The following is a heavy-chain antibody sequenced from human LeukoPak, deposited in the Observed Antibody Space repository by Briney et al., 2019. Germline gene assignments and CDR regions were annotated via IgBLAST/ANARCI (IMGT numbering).Heavy chain of an antibody. Sequence: ASVKVSCKASGYTFTSYGISWVRQAPGQGLEWMGWINPNSGGTNYAQKFQGRVTMTRDTSISTAYMELSRLRSDDTAVYYCARDKEKAHYYYGSGSYDYWGQGTLVTVSS. D-gene: IGHD3-10*01. J-gene: IGHJ4*02. CDR2: INPNSGGT. CDR1: GYTFTSYG. CDR3: ARDKEKAHYYYGSGSYDY. V-gene: IGHV1-2*02.